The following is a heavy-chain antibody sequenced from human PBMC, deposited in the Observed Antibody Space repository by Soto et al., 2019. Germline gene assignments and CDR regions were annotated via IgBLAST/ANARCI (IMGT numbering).Heavy chain of an antibody. Sequence: QVQLVQSGAEVKKPGASVKVSCKASGYTFTSYGISWVRQAPGQGLEWMGWISAYNGNTNYAQKLQGRVTMTTDTSTSTAYLELRSLRSYDTAVYYCARDSLTSDISMFYYYYYGMDVWGQGTTVTVSS. D-gene: IGHD3-10*02. CDR3: ARDSLTSDISMFYYYYYGMDV. V-gene: IGHV1-18*01. CDR2: ISAYNGNT. CDR1: GYTFTSYG. J-gene: IGHJ6*02.